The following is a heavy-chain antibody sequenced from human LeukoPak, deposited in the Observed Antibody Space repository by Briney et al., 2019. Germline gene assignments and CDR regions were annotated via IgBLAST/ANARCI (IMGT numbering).Heavy chain of an antibody. V-gene: IGHV3-23*01. CDR2: ISGSGGST. J-gene: IGHJ6*03. CDR3: AKDCYYDSSGYYYNPMDV. CDR1: GFTFSSYA. Sequence: PGGSLRLSCAASGFTFSSYAMSWVRQAPGKGLEWVSAISGSGGSTYYADSVKGRFTISRDNSKNTLYLQMNSLRAEDTAVYYCAKDCYYDSSGYYYNPMDVWGKGTTVTVSS. D-gene: IGHD3-22*01.